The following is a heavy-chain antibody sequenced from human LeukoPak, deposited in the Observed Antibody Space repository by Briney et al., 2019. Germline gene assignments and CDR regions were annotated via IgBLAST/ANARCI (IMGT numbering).Heavy chain of an antibody. J-gene: IGHJ6*04. CDR1: GYTFTSYY. CDR3: ARVVAPLGDYYYYYGMDV. Sequence: GASVKVSCKASGYTFTSYYMHWVRQAPGQGLEWMGITNPSGGSTSYAQKFQGRVTMTRDTSTSTVYMELSSLRSEDTAVYYCARVVAPLGDYYYYYGMDVWGKGTTVTVSS. V-gene: IGHV1-46*01. CDR2: TNPSGGST. D-gene: IGHD2-15*01.